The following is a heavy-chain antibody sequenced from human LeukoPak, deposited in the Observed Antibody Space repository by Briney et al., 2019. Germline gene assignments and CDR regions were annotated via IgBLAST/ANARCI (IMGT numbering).Heavy chain of an antibody. J-gene: IGHJ6*02. CDR1: GYTFTSYD. V-gene: IGHV1-8*01. D-gene: IGHD1-20*01. CDR3: ARDRPKYNWNPYYYYYYGMDV. Sequence: ASVKVSCKASGYTFTSYDINWVRQATGQGLEWMGWMNPNSGNTGYAQKFQGRVTMTRNTSISTAYMELSSLRSEDTAVYYCARDRPKYNWNPYYYYYYGMDVWGQGTTVTVSS. CDR2: MNPNSGNT.